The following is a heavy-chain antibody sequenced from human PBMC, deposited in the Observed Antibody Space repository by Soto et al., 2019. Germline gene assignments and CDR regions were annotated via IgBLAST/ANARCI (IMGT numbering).Heavy chain of an antibody. J-gene: IGHJ4*02. Sequence: QVQLQESGPGLVKPSETLSLTCTVSGGSVSSGSYYWSWIRQPPGKGLEWIGYIYYSGSTNYNPSLKSRVTISVDTSKNQFSLKLSSVTAADTAVYYCARGESLHDYGDYPSRDWGQGTLVTVSS. V-gene: IGHV4-61*01. CDR3: ARGESLHDYGDYPSRD. CDR2: IYYSGST. D-gene: IGHD4-17*01. CDR1: GGSVSSGSYY.